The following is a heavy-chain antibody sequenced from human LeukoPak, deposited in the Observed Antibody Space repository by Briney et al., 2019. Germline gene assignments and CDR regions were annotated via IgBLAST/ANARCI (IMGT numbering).Heavy chain of an antibody. CDR2: IASDGSST. V-gene: IGHV3-74*01. D-gene: IGHD4-23*01. CDR1: GFTFSSYR. CDR3: ARGRPHGNDY. Sequence: GGSLRLSCAASGFTFSSYRMNWVCQAPGKGLVWVSRIASDGSSTTYADSVKGRFSICRDNAKNTLYLQMNSLRVEDTAVYYCARGRPHGNDYWGQGTLVTVSS. J-gene: IGHJ4*02.